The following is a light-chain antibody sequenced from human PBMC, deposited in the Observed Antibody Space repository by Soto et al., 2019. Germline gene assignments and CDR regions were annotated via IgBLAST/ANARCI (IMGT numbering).Light chain of an antibody. CDR2: GST. CDR3: QSYDSSLSAVV. V-gene: IGLV1-40*01. J-gene: IGLJ2*01. Sequence: QPVLTQPPSVSGAPGQRVTISCTGSSSNIGAGYDVHWYQQFPGTAPKLLLYGSTNRPSGVPDRFSGSKSGTSASLAIAGLQTEDEADYYCQSYDSSLSAVVFGGGTQLTV. CDR1: SSNIGAGYD.